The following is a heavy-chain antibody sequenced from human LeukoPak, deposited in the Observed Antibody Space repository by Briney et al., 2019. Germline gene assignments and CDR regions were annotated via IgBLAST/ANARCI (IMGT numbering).Heavy chain of an antibody. CDR2: IYSGGST. Sequence: GGSLRLSCAASGFTVSSNYMSWVRQAPGKGLEWVSVIYSGGSTYYADSVKGRFTISRHNSKNTLYLQMNSLRAEDTAVYYCARDNVASGYDAFDIWGQRTMVTVSS. V-gene: IGHV3-53*04. CDR3: ARDNVASGYDAFDI. CDR1: GFTVSSNY. D-gene: IGHD3-22*01. J-gene: IGHJ3*02.